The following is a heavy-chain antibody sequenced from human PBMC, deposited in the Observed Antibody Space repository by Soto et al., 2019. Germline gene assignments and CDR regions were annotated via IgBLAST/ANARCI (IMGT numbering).Heavy chain of an antibody. Sequence: PGGSLRLSCAASGFTFSSYGMHWVRQAPGKGLEWVAVIWYDGSNKYYADSVKGRFTISRDNPKNTLYLQMNSLRAEDTAVYYCARDYGYYGGTADYWGQGTLVTVSS. CDR2: IWYDGSNK. J-gene: IGHJ4*02. V-gene: IGHV3-33*01. CDR1: GFTFSSYG. D-gene: IGHD4-17*01. CDR3: ARDYGYYGGTADY.